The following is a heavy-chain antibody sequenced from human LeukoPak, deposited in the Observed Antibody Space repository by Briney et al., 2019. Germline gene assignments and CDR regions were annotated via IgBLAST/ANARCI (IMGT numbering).Heavy chain of an antibody. CDR3: ARGHGAYSSVPYRYYGMDV. Sequence: GGSLRLSCAASGFTFSNTYMSWVRQAPGKGLEWVSVMYGGGSTYYADSVKGRFTISRDSPTNTLYLQMNSLRAEDTAVYFCARGHGAYSSVPYRYYGMDVWGQGTTVAVSS. V-gene: IGHV3-66*01. CDR1: GFTFSNTY. CDR2: MYGGGST. D-gene: IGHD3-22*01. J-gene: IGHJ6*02.